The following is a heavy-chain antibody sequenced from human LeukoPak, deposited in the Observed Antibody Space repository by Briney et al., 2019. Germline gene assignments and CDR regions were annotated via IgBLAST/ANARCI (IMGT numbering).Heavy chain of an antibody. J-gene: IGHJ4*02. CDR2: ISGSGGST. Sequence: GGSLRLSCAASGFTFSSYAMSWVRQAPGKGLEWVSAISGSGGSTYYADSVKGRFTISRDNSKNTLYLQMNSLRAEDTAVYYCAKDSYNKYDILTGYYGDIFGYWGQGTLVAVSS. CDR3: AKDSYNKYDILTGYYGDIFGY. CDR1: GFTFSSYA. V-gene: IGHV3-23*01. D-gene: IGHD3-9*01.